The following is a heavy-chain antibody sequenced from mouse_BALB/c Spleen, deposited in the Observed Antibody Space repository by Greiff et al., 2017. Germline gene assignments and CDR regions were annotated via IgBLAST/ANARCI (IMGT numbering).Heavy chain of an antibody. CDR3: ARRARGYAMDD. V-gene: IGHV1S81*02. CDR1: GYTFTSYW. D-gene: IGHD3-1*01. J-gene: IGHJ4*01. CDR2: INPSNGRT. Sequence: QVQLQQPGAELVKPGASVKLSCKASGYTFTSYWMHWVKQRPGQGLEWIGEINPSNGRTNYNEKFKSKATLTVDKSSSTAYMQLSSLTSEDSAVYYCARRARGYAMDDWGQGTSVTVSS.